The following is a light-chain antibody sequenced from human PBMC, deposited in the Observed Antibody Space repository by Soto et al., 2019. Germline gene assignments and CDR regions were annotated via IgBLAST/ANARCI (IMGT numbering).Light chain of an antibody. CDR3: CSSAPESTYV. V-gene: IGLV2-23*01. J-gene: IGLJ1*01. CDR2: KGT. CDR1: SGDVGAYNS. Sequence: QSALAQPASVSGCPGQSSRISWTWGSGDVGAYNSVSWYQQHPHRAPQVIIYKGTQRPSGVSNRFSGSTSGNAASLTISALQADDEADYFCCSSAPESTYVFGTGTKVTVL.